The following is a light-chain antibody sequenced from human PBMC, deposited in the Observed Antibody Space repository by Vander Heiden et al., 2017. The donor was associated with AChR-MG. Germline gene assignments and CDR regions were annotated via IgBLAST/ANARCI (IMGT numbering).Light chain of an antibody. V-gene: IGKV3-15*01. Sequence: EVLMTQSPATLSVSPGERVTLSCRASQSVRNNLAWYQQKPGQAPRLLIYGASARATGIPARFSGSGYGTEFTLTISSLQSEDFAVYYCQQDNDWPPWTFGPGTKVEIK. J-gene: IGKJ1*01. CDR1: QSVRNN. CDR3: QQDNDWPPWT. CDR2: GAS.